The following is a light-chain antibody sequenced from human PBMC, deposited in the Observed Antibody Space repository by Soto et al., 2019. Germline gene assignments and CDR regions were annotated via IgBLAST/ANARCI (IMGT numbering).Light chain of an antibody. J-gene: IGKJ5*01. V-gene: IGKV3-20*01. Sequence: EIVLTQSPGTLSLSQGERATLSCRASQSVSSSYLAWYQQKPGQAPRLLIYGASSRATGIPDRFSGSGSGTDFTLTISRLEPEDFAVYYCQQYGSSPSITFGQGTRLENK. CDR3: QQYGSSPSIT. CDR2: GAS. CDR1: QSVSSSY.